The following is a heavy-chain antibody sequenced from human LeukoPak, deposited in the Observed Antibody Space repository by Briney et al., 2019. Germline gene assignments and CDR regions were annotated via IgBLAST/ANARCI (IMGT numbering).Heavy chain of an antibody. J-gene: IGHJ4*02. D-gene: IGHD5-12*01. CDR3: AKDHLYLYSGYEGYYFDY. CDR1: GFTFSSYG. V-gene: IGHV3-30*02. Sequence: PGGSLRLSCAASGFTFSSYGMHWVRQAPGKGLEWVAFIRYDGSNKYYADSVKGRFTISRDNSKNTLYLQMNSLRAEDTAVYYCAKDHLYLYSGYEGYYFDYWGQGTLVTVSS. CDR2: IRYDGSNK.